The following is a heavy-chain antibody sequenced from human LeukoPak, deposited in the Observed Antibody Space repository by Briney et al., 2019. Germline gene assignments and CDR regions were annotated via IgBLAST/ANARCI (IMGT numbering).Heavy chain of an antibody. V-gene: IGHV4-34*01. CDR3: ARHPPRIVVVPAAPYYYYGMDV. J-gene: IGHJ6*02. CDR1: RITFSTYW. D-gene: IGHD2-2*01. Sequence: GSLRLSCVASRITFSTYWMSWVRQPPGKGLEWIGEINHSGSTNYNPSLKSRVTISVDTSKNQFSLKLSSVTAADTAVYYCARHPPRIVVVPAAPYYYYGMDVWGQGTTVTVSS. CDR2: INHSGST.